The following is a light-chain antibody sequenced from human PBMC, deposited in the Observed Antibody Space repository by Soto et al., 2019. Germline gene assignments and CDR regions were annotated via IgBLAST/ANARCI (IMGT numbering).Light chain of an antibody. J-gene: IGKJ1*01. CDR1: QSINNRY. V-gene: IGKV3-20*01. CDR2: AAS. CDR3: QQANSFPLT. Sequence: EIVLTQSPGTLSLSPGERATLSCRASQSINNRYLAWYQQKPGQAPRLLIYAASSRATGIPDRFSGSGSGTDFTLTISRLEPEDFATYYCQQANSFPLTFGQGTKVEIK.